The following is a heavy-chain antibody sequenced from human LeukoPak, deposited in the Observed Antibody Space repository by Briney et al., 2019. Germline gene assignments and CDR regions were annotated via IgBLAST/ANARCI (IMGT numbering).Heavy chain of an antibody. V-gene: IGHV3-11*01. CDR2: ISSSGSTI. CDR3: AKDRYDFWSINDY. Sequence: GGSLRLSCAASGFTFSDYYMSWIRQAPGKGLEWVSYISSSGSTIYYADSVKGRFTISRDNSKNTLYLQMNSLRAEDTAVYYCAKDRYDFWSINDYWGQGTLVTVSS. D-gene: IGHD3-3*01. J-gene: IGHJ4*02. CDR1: GFTFSDYY.